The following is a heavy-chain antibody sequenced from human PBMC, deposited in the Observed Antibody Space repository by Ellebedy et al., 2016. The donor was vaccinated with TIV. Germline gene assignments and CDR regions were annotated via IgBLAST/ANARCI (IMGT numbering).Heavy chain of an antibody. Sequence: PGGSLRLSCTASGFTFGDYSMNRFRQAPGKGLEWVGCIRNKASGGTTDYAASVEGRFTISRDDSNIIAYLQMNSLRTEDTAVYYCGRDWNDIKYYYYGMDVWGQGTTVTVSS. D-gene: IGHD1-1*01. J-gene: IGHJ6*02. CDR1: GFTFGDYS. CDR2: IRNKASGGTT. V-gene: IGHV3-49*03. CDR3: GRDWNDIKYYYYGMDV.